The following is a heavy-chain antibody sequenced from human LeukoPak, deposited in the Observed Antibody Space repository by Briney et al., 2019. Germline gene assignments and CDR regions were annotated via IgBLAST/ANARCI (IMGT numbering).Heavy chain of an antibody. CDR3: ARDRRMRVRGYGKTGTTALDY. V-gene: IGHV3-23*01. Sequence: GGSLRLSCAASGFTFSSYDMSWVRQAPGKGLEWVSGVSGSGGSRNYADSVKGRFIISRDNSEKTLYLQMNSLRAEDTAVYYCARDRRMRVRGYGKTGTTALDYWGQGTLVTVSS. CDR2: VSGSGGSR. D-gene: IGHD1-7*01. CDR1: GFTFSSYD. J-gene: IGHJ4*02.